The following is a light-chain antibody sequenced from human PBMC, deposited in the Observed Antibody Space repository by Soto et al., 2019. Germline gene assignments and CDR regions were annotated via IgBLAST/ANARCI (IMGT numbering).Light chain of an antibody. V-gene: IGLV2-14*01. CDR1: SSDVGGYNH. CDR2: EVT. J-gene: IGLJ2*01. Sequence: QSALTQPASVSGSPGQSITISCTGTSSDVGGYNHVSWYQQHPGKAPKLIIYEVTNRPSGVSDRFSGFKSGNTASLTISGLQAEDEADYYCSSYTSSSPLIFGGGTKLTVL. CDR3: SSYTSSSPLI.